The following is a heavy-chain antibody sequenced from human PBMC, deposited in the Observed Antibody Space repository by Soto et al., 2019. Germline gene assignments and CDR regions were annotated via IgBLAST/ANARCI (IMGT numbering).Heavy chain of an antibody. Sequence: QVQLVESGGGVVHPGGSLRLSCKASGFSFSAYSMHWVRQAPGKGLEWVAVIQHNGNYIQYADFVRGRFTISRDNYKSILYLEMNGLTPEDTALYYCVRVGWGYTYGNGLDGWGQGTTVTVSS. D-gene: IGHD5-18*01. J-gene: IGHJ6*02. CDR3: VRVGWGYTYGNGLDG. CDR1: GFSFSAYS. V-gene: IGHV3-30-3*01. CDR2: IQHNGNYI.